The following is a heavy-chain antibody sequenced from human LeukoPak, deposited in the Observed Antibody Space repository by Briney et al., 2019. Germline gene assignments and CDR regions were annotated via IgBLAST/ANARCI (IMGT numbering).Heavy chain of an antibody. CDR2: INPNSGGS. Sequence: ASVKVSCKASGYTFTGYYMHWVRQAPGQGLEWMGWINPNSGGSNSAQKFQGRVTMTRDTSISTAYMELSRLRSDDTAVYYCARAPRGFCSGGSCFDFWGQGTLVTVSS. D-gene: IGHD2-15*01. CDR3: ARAPRGFCSGGSCFDF. J-gene: IGHJ4*02. CDR1: GYTFTGYY. V-gene: IGHV1-2*02.